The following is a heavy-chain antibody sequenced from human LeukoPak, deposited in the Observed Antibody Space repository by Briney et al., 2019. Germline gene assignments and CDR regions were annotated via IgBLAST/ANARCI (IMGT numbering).Heavy chain of an antibody. CDR1: GGSISTYC. J-gene: IGHJ4*02. D-gene: IGHD1-26*01. Sequence: SETLSLTCTVSGGSISTYCWSWIRQPPGKGLEWIGYIYYSGSTKYNPSLESRLTTSVDTSKNQFSLKLSSVTAADTAVYFCARGYSGSYYYFDYWGQGTLVTVSS. V-gene: IGHV4-59*01. CDR3: ARGYSGSYYYFDY. CDR2: IYYSGST.